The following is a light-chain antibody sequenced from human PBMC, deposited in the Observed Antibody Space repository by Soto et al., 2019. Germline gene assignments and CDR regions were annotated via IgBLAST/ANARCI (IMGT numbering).Light chain of an antibody. CDR1: SSDVGGYNY. V-gene: IGLV2-14*01. CDR2: DVS. Sequence: QSALTQPASVSGSPGQSITISCTGTSSDVGGYNYVSWYQQHPGKAPKIMIYDVSNRPSGVSNRFSGSKSGNTASLTISGLQAEDEADYYCSSYTSNSTVVFGGGTKLTV. CDR3: SSYTSNSTVV. J-gene: IGLJ2*01.